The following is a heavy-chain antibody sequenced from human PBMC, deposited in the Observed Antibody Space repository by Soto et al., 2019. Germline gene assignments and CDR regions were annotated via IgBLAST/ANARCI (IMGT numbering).Heavy chain of an antibody. D-gene: IGHD1-1*01. CDR2: ILVDGRT. V-gene: IGHV3-23*01. CDR3: ATAPTNSREAFDI. Sequence: EGSRRLSGAASGFICSSYDMSWVRQTPGKGLQWVSTILVDGRTFYVDSVKCRFTIPRASSKNTVYLQMNSLSAGDPALYSCATAPTNSREAFDICRQGTMVTASS. CDR1: GFICSSYD. J-gene: IGHJ3*02.